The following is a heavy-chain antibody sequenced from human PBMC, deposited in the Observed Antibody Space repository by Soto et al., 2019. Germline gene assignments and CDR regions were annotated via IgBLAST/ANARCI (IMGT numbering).Heavy chain of an antibody. CDR3: VTVNLVGAAYYFDY. J-gene: IGHJ4*02. CDR1: GGSIRNGDYY. CDR2: VYYSGTT. V-gene: IGHV4-30-4*01. D-gene: IGHD1-26*01. Sequence: SETLSLTCTVSGGSIRNGDYYWGWIRQPPGKGLEWIGYVYYSGTTYSHPSLNSRVSISVDTPENQFSLRLTSVTAADTAVYYCVTVNLVGAAYYFDYWGLGTLVTVSS.